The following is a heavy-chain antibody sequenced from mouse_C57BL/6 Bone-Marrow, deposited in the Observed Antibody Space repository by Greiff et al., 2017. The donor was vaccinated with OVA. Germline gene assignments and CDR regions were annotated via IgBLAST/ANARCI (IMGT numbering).Heavy chain of an antibody. CDR2: INPNNGGT. Sequence: VQLQQSGPELVKPGASVKMSCKASGYTFTDYNMHWVKQSHGKSLEWIGYINPNNGGTSSNQKFKGKATLTVNKSSSTAYMELRSLTSEDSAVYYCARDGYFHYYAMDYWGQGTSVTVSS. V-gene: IGHV1-22*01. CDR1: GYTFTDYN. J-gene: IGHJ4*01. CDR3: ARDGYFHYYAMDY. D-gene: IGHD2-3*01.